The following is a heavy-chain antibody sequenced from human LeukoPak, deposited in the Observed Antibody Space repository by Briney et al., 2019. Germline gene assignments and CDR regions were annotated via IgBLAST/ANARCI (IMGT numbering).Heavy chain of an antibody. CDR2: ISGSGGGT. D-gene: IGHD1-26*01. V-gene: IGHV3-23*01. Sequence: GGSLRLSCAASGFTFSTYAMSWVRQAAGKGLEWVSLISGSGGGTYYADSVKGRFTISRDNSKNTLYLQLNSLRVEDTAVYYCARLVGDRTIYDYWGQGTLVTVSS. J-gene: IGHJ4*02. CDR3: ARLVGDRTIYDY. CDR1: GFTFSTYA.